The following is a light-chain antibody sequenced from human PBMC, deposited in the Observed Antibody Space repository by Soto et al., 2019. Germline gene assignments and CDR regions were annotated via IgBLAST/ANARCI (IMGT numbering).Light chain of an antibody. CDR3: SSYTSSSTYV. CDR2: EVS. CDR1: SSDVGSYNR. V-gene: IGLV2-18*02. Sequence: QSARQQAPSVSGAAGQAVTISCTGTSSDVGSYNRVSWYQQPPGTAPKLMIYEVSNRPSGVPDRFSGSKSGNTASLTISGLQAEDEADYYCSSYTSSSTYVFGSGTKVTVL. J-gene: IGLJ1*01.